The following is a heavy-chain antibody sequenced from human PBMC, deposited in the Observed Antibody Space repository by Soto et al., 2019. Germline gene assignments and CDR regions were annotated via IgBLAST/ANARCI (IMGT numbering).Heavy chain of an antibody. CDR2: ISGSGGTT. CDR1: GFTFSNYA. V-gene: IGHV3-23*01. CDR3: ASCRLAWYRGHDY. D-gene: IGHD1-1*01. Sequence: EVHLLESGGGWVQPGGSLRLSCAASGFTFSNYAMTWVRQTPGKGLEWVSEISGSGGTTYSADSVKGRFTISRDNSKNTLYLEMICLRGEDTAVYYCASCRLAWYRGHDYWAQGTLVTGSS. J-gene: IGHJ4*02.